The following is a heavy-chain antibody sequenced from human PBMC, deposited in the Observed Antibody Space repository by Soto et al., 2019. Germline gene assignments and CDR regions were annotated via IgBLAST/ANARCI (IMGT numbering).Heavy chain of an antibody. J-gene: IGHJ4*02. V-gene: IGHV3-30-3*01. CDR3: ARAFYGDYGGADY. CDR1: GFTFSTYA. D-gene: IGHD4-17*01. CDR2: ISYDGGNK. Sequence: ESGGGVVQPGRSLRLSCAASGFTFSTYAMQWVRHAPGEGLEWVAVISYDGGNKYYADSVKGRFTISRDNSKNTLYLQMNSLRPEDTAVYYCARAFYGDYGGADYWGQGTLVTVSS.